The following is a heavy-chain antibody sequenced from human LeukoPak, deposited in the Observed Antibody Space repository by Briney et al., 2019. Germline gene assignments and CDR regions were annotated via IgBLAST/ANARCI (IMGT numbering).Heavy chain of an antibody. CDR1: GVSMNYYF. CDR2: IHSSGTT. Sequence: RPSQTLSLTCTVSGVSMNYYFWNWIRQPAGEGLQWIGRIHSSGTTNYNPSLKSRVTMSIDMSKNQFSLRLTYVTAADTALYYCARLLPRDFGSGSYHFDYWGQGTLVTVSS. J-gene: IGHJ4*02. V-gene: IGHV4-4*07. D-gene: IGHD3-10*01. CDR3: ARLLPRDFGSGSYHFDY.